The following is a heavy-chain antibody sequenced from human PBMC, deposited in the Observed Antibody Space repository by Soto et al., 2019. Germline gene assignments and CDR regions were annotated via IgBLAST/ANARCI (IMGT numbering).Heavy chain of an antibody. Sequence: ASVKVSCKASGYTFTSYAMHWVRQAPGQRLEWMGWINAGNGSTKYSQKFQGRVTITRDTSASTAYMELSSLRSEDTAVYYCARESGCSGGSCYFVFDPWGQGTLVTVSS. V-gene: IGHV1-3*01. CDR2: INAGNGST. J-gene: IGHJ5*02. D-gene: IGHD2-15*01. CDR3: ARESGCSGGSCYFVFDP. CDR1: GYTFTSYA.